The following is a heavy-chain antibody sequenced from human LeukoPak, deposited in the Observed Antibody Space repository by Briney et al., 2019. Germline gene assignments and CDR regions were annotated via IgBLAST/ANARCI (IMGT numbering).Heavy chain of an antibody. Sequence: GGSLRLSCAASGFSFSTHWMAWVRQAPRKGLERVANIKQDGTEEFYVDSVKGRFTISGDNAKNSLYLQMNSLRAGDTAVYYCARQAVDTGYRPFDCWGQGTLVTVSS. CDR3: ARQAVDTGYRPFDC. CDR1: GFSFSTHW. J-gene: IGHJ4*02. V-gene: IGHV3-7*05. CDR2: IKQDGTEE. D-gene: IGHD3-9*01.